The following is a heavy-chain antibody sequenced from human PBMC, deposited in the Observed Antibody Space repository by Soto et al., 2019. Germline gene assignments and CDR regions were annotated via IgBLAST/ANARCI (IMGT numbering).Heavy chain of an antibody. CDR3: ARESSSPNYYYYAMDV. V-gene: IGHV1-69*01. CDR2: IIPLLKTP. CDR1: GGTFSSYA. J-gene: IGHJ6*02. Sequence: QVQLVQSGAEVKKPGSSVKVSCWASGGTFSSYAVSWVRQAPGQGLEWMGVIIPLLKTPKYEQKLQGRVTIRADASVTTVYVELSTRRPEDTGVYYCARESSSPNYYYYAMDVWGQGTTVTVSS. D-gene: IGHD6-6*01.